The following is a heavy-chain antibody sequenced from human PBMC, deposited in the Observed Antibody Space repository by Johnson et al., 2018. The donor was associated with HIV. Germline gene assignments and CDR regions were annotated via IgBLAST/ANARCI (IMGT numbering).Heavy chain of an antibody. CDR3: ARDEGIEGELLSNSFDI. V-gene: IGHV3-20*04. Sequence: VQLVESGGGLVQPGGSLRLSCAASGFTFDDYGMSWVRQAPGKGLAWVSGINWNGGSTGYADSVKGRFTISRDNAKNSLYLQMNRLRAEDTALYYCARDEGIEGELLSNSFDIWGQGTMVTVSS. CDR1: GFTFDDYG. J-gene: IGHJ3*02. CDR2: INWNGGST. D-gene: IGHD1-26*01.